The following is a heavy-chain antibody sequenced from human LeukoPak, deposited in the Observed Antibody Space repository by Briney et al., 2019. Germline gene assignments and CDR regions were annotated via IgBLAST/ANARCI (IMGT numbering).Heavy chain of an antibody. Sequence: SQTLSLTCTVSGGSISSGSYYWSWIRQPAGKGLEWIGRIYTSGSTNYNPSLKSRVTISVDTSKNQFSLKLSSVTAADTAVYYCARGSDWLLAFDIWGQGTMVTVSS. CDR1: GGSISSGSYY. CDR3: ARGSDWLLAFDI. D-gene: IGHD3-9*01. V-gene: IGHV4-61*02. J-gene: IGHJ3*02. CDR2: IYTSGST.